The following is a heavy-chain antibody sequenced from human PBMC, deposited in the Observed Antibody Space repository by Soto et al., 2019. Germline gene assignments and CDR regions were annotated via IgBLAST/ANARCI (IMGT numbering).Heavy chain of an antibody. V-gene: IGHV6-1*01. CDR1: GYSVSSNSAA. D-gene: IGHD6-13*01. CDR3: ARDLQSRAAAQDAFDI. J-gene: IGHJ3*02. CDR2: TYYRSKWYN. Sequence: PSQTLSLTCAISGYSVSSNSAAWNWIRQSPSRGLEWLGRTYYRSKWYNDYAVSVKSRITINPDTSKNQFSLQLNSVTPEDTAVYYCARDLQSRAAAQDAFDIWGQGTMVTVSS.